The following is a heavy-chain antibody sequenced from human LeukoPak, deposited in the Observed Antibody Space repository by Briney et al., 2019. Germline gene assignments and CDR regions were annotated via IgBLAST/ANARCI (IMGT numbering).Heavy chain of an antibody. J-gene: IGHJ4*02. Sequence: PGGSLRLSRVASGFTLSELWMNSVRQAPGKRLGRVANIKQDGSEKNYVDSVKGRFSIYRDNAKNSVYLQMNSLRVEDTAVYYCVGGYGWLPDYWGQGTLVTVSS. CDR2: IKQDGSEK. V-gene: IGHV3-7*04. D-gene: IGHD6-19*01. CDR3: VGGYGWLPDY. CDR1: GFTLSELW.